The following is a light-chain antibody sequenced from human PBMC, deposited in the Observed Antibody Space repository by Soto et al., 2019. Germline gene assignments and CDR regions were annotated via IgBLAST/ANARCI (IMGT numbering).Light chain of an antibody. CDR1: QSISSW. V-gene: IGKV1-5*01. J-gene: IGKJ2*01. Sequence: DIQMTQSPSTLSASVGDRVTITCRASQSISSWLAWYQQKPGKAPKLLIYDASSLESGGPSRFSGSGSGTEFTLTISSLQPDDFATYYCQQYNSYSYTFGQGTKVEIK. CDR2: DAS. CDR3: QQYNSYSYT.